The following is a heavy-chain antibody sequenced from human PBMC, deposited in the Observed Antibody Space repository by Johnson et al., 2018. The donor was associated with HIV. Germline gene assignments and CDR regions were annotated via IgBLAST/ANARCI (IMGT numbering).Heavy chain of an antibody. V-gene: IGHV3-20*04. CDR2: SNWNGGRT. J-gene: IGHJ3*02. CDR3: ANILSSLEWFPDDAFDI. CDR1: GFIFDNYD. D-gene: IGHD3-3*01. Sequence: VQLMESGGGVVRRGGSLRLSCAASGFIFDNYDMSWVRQGPGKGLEWVSDSNWNGGRTGYVDSVRGRFTISRDNAKNSLYLQLNALRAEDTALYYCANILSSLEWFPDDAFDIWGKGTMVTVSS.